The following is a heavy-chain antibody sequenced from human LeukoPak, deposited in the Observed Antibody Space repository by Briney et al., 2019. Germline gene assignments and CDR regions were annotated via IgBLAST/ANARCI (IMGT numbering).Heavy chain of an antibody. CDR1: GGSISSGSYY. CDR2: IYTSGST. Sequence: SQTLSLTCTVSGGSISSGSYYWSWIRRPAGKGLEWIGRIYTSGSTNYNPSLKSRVTISVDTSKNQFSLKLSSVTAADTAVYYCARGIGRYSGYDYGYWGQGTLVTGSS. V-gene: IGHV4-61*02. CDR3: ARGIGRYSGYDYGY. D-gene: IGHD5-12*01. J-gene: IGHJ4*02.